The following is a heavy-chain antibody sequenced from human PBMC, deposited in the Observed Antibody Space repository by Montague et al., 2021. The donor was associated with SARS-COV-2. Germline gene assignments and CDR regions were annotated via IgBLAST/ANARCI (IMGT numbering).Heavy chain of an antibody. CDR1: GFSLSTSGMC. CDR3: AREYSGGVYFDY. J-gene: IGHJ4*02. Sequence: PALVKPTQTLTLTCTFSGFSLSTSGMCVSWIRQPPGKALEWLARIDWDDDKYYSTSLKTRLTISKDTSKNQVVFTMTNMDPVDTATYYCAREYSGGVYFDYWGQGTLVTVSS. CDR2: IDWDDDK. D-gene: IGHD6-19*01. V-gene: IGHV2-70*11.